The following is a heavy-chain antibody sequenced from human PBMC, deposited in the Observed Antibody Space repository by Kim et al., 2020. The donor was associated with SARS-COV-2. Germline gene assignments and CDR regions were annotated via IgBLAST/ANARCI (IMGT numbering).Heavy chain of an antibody. V-gene: IGHV3-30*02. Sequence: DAVKGRFTISRDNSKNTLYLQMNTLRVEDTAVYYCAKDREQQLILDYFDYWGQGTLVTVSS. CDR3: AKDREQQLILDYFDY. J-gene: IGHJ4*02. D-gene: IGHD6-13*01.